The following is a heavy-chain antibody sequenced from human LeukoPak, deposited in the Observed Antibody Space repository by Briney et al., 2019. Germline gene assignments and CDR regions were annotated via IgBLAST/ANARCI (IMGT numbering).Heavy chain of an antibody. J-gene: IGHJ6*03. Sequence: GASVKVSCKASGYTFTGYYMHWVRQAPGQGLEWMGWINPNSGGTNYAQKFQGRVTMTRDTSISTAYMELSRLRSDDTAVYYCARGRDGYNYRRYYYMDVWGKGTTVTVSS. D-gene: IGHD5-24*01. CDR2: INPNSGGT. CDR3: ARGRDGYNYRRYYYMDV. CDR1: GYTFTGYY. V-gene: IGHV1-2*02.